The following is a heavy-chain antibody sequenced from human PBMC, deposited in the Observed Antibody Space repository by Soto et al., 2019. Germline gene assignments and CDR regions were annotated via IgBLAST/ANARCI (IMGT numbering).Heavy chain of an antibody. Sequence: SETLSLTCTVSGGSVSSGSYYWSWIRQPPGKGLEWIGYIYYSGSTNYNPSLKSRVTISVDTSKNQFSLKLSSVTAADTAVYYCARDFIAAAGSGFDPWGQGTLVTVSS. J-gene: IGHJ5*02. D-gene: IGHD6-13*01. CDR3: ARDFIAAAGSGFDP. CDR2: IYYSGST. CDR1: GGSVSSGSYY. V-gene: IGHV4-61*01.